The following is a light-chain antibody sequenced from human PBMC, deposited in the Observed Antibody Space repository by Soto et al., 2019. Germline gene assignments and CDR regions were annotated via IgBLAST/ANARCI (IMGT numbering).Light chain of an antibody. CDR1: SSNIGGNI. Sequence: QSVLTQPPSASGTPGQRVTISCSGSSSNIGGNIVNWYQQLPGTAPKLLIFGNDQRPSWVPDRFSGSKSGTSASLAISGLQSEDEANYYCAAWDDSLSGEVFGGGTKVTVL. J-gene: IGLJ2*01. V-gene: IGLV1-44*01. CDR2: GND. CDR3: AAWDDSLSGEV.